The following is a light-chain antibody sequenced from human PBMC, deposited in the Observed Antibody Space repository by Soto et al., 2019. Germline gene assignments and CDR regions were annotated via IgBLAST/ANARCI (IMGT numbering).Light chain of an antibody. Sequence: QSALTQPASVSGSPGQSITISCTGTSSDVGGYNFVSWYQQHPGKAPKLMIYEVSNRPSGVSNRFSGSKSGNTASLTISGLQGGDEGDYYCSSYTSNSTHVVFGGGTKLTVL. V-gene: IGLV2-14*01. CDR2: EVS. CDR3: SSYTSNSTHVV. CDR1: SSDVGGYNF. J-gene: IGLJ2*01.